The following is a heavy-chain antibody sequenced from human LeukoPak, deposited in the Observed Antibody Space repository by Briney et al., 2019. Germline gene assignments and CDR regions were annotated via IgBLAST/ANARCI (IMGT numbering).Heavy chain of an antibody. V-gene: IGHV4-59*11. CDR3: ARDLVTVTKGFDI. D-gene: IGHD4-17*01. CDR1: GDSFSSHY. CDR2: ISHIGRT. J-gene: IGHJ3*02. Sequence: KTSETLSLTCAVSGDSFSSHYWTWIRQSPGTGLESIGYISHIGRTNYNPSLKSRVTISIDTSKNQFSLKLRSVTAADTAVYYCARDLVTVTKGFDIWGQGTMVSVSS.